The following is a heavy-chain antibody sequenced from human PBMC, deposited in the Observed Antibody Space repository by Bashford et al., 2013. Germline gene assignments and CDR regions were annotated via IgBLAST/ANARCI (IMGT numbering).Heavy chain of an antibody. CDR1: GYTFTGYY. Sequence: VASVKVSCKASGYTFTGYYMHWVRQAPGQGLEWIFGWINPNSGGTNYAQKFQGRVTMTRDTSISTAYMELSRLRSDDTAVYYCAREGGEDAFDIWGQGTMVTVSS. V-gene: IGHV1-2*02. CDR2: INPNSGGT. J-gene: IGHJ3*02. CDR3: AREGGEDAFDI. D-gene: IGHD3-10*01.